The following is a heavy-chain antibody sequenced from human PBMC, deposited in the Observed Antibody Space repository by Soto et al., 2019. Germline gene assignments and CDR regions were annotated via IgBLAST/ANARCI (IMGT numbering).Heavy chain of an antibody. CDR1: GGTFSSYV. CDR2: IIPIFGTA. D-gene: IGHD6-19*01. V-gene: IGHV1-69*01. CDR3: ARLAVAGHAFDY. J-gene: IGHJ4*02. Sequence: SVGVSCKXSGGTFSSYVISWVRQAPGQGLEWMGGIIPIFGTANYAQKFQGRVTITADESTSTAYMELSSLRSEDTAVYYCARLAVAGHAFDYWGQGTLVTVS.